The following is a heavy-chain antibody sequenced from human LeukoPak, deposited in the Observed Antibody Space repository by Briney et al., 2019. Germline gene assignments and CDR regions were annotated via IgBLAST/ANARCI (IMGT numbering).Heavy chain of an antibody. Sequence: ASEKVSCKASGCTFSSYTICWVRQAPPQGLEWMGRIIPILGIANYAQKFQGRVPITADKSTSAAYTEMSSLRSEDTAVYYCARDMREPRIPARQGGDYWGQGTLVTVSS. CDR2: IIPILGIA. V-gene: IGHV1-69*04. CDR3: ARDMREPRIPARQGGDY. D-gene: IGHD6-6*01. J-gene: IGHJ4*02. CDR1: GCTFSSYT.